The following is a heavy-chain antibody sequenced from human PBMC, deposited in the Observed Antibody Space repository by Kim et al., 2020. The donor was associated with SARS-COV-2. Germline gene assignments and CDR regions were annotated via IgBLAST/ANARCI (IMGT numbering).Heavy chain of an antibody. CDR2: LSSATTYI. CDR3: ARDTILPWACSSTSCPFDY. Sequence: GGSLRLSCEASGFTFNRYTMNWVRQAPGKGLEWVSSLSSATTYIYYADSVKGRFTISRDNAKNSLYLQMSSLRAEDTAVYYCARDTILPWACSSTSCPFDYWGQGTLVTVSS. V-gene: IGHV3-21*01. J-gene: IGHJ4*02. D-gene: IGHD2-2*01. CDR1: GFTFNRYT.